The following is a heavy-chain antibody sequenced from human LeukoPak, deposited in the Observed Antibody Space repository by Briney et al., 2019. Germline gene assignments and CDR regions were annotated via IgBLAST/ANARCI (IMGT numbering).Heavy chain of an antibody. V-gene: IGHV1-8*01. CDR2: MNPXSXNT. J-gene: IGHJ6*02. Sequence: GASVKVSCKASGYTFTSYDINWVRQATGQGLXWMGWMNPXSXNTGYAQKFQGRVTMTRNTSISTASMELSRLRCDDTAVYYCARHQKLRVRRSSSGYYYYGMAVWGQGTTVTVSS. D-gene: IGHD6-6*01. CDR1: GYTFTSYD. CDR3: ARHQKLRVRRSSSGYYYYGMAV.